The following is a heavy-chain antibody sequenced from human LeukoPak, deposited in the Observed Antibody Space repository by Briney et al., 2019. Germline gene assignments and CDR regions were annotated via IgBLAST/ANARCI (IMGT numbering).Heavy chain of an antibody. CDR1: GGSFSGYY. V-gene: IGHV4-59*10. CDR3: ARGGRNYYFYGMDV. D-gene: IGHD3-16*01. CDR2: IYTSGST. Sequence: KPSETLSLTCAVYGGSFSGYYWNWIRQPAGKGLEWIGRIYTSGSTNYNPSLKSRVTMSVDTSKNQFSLKLTSVTAADTAVYYCARGGRNYYFYGMDVWGQGTTVTVSS. J-gene: IGHJ6*02.